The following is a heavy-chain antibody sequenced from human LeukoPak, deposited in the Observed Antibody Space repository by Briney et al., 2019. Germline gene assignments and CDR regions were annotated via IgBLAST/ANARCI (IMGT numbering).Heavy chain of an antibody. CDR3: ARGRWYSSSWYWSDP. J-gene: IGHJ5*02. D-gene: IGHD6-13*01. CDR2: INHSGST. V-gene: IGHV4-34*01. CDR1: GGSFSGYY. Sequence: SETLSLTCAVSGGSFSGYYWSWIRQPPGKGLEWIGEINHSGSTNYNPSLKSRVTTSVDTTKNQFSLKLSSVTAAHTAVYYCARGRWYSSSWYWSDPSGQGTLVTASS.